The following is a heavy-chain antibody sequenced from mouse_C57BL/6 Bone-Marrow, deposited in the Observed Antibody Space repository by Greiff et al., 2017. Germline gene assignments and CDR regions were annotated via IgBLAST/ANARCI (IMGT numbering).Heavy chain of an antibody. CDR3: AREDYGSSQFAY. CDR2: ISDGGSYT. V-gene: IGHV5-4*01. CDR1: GFTFSSYA. Sequence: EVQLVESGGGLVKPGGSLKLSCAASGFTFSSYAMSWVRQTPEKRLEWVATISDGGSYTYYPDNVKGRFTISRDNAKNNLYLQMSHLKSEYTAMYYCAREDYGSSQFAYWGQGTLVTVSA. D-gene: IGHD1-1*01. J-gene: IGHJ3*01.